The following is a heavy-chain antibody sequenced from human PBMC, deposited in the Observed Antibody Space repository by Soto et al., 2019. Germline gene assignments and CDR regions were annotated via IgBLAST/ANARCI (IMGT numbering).Heavy chain of an antibody. D-gene: IGHD3-9*01. CDR3: ARDADILTGSDAFDI. CDR1: GFTFSDYY. Sequence: QVQLVESGGGLVKPGGSLSLSCAASGFTFSDYYMSWIRQAPGKGLEWVSYIGSSSSYTNYADSVKGRFTISRDSAKNSLYQQMNSLRAEDTAVYYCARDADILTGSDAFDIWGQGTMVTVSS. J-gene: IGHJ3*02. V-gene: IGHV3-11*05. CDR2: IGSSSSYT.